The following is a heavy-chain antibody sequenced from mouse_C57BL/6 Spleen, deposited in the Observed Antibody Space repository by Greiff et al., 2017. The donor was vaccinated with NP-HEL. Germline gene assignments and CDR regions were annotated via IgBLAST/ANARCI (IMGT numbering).Heavy chain of an antibody. D-gene: IGHD2-10*02. CDR3: ARGRYGNYDYFDY. J-gene: IGHJ2*01. CDR2: ISDGGSYT. CDR1: GFTFSSYA. Sequence: EVKLMESGGGLVKPGGSLKLSCAASGFTFSSYAMSWVRQTPEKRLEWVATISDGGSYTYYPDNVKGRFTISRDNAKNNLYLQMSHLKSEDTAMYYCARGRYGNYDYFDYWGQGTTLTVSS. V-gene: IGHV5-4*03.